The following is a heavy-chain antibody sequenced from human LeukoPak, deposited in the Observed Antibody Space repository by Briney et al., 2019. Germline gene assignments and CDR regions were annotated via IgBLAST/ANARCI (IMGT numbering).Heavy chain of an antibody. CDR2: ISSGGYTI. Sequence: GGSLRLSCAASGFTFLSDYYMSWIRQAPGKGLEWVSYISSGGYTIHYADSVKGRFTISRDNAKKSLYLQMNSLRAEDTAVYYCARRCSSTSCLQYWGQGTLVTVSS. J-gene: IGHJ4*02. CDR1: GFTFLSDYY. V-gene: IGHV3-11*04. CDR3: ARRCSSTSCLQY. D-gene: IGHD2-2*01.